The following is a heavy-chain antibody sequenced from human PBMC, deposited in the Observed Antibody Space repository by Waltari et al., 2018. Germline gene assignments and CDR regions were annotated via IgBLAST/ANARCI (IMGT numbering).Heavy chain of an antibody. J-gene: IGHJ4*02. D-gene: IGHD2-15*01. V-gene: IGHV4-4*02. CDR3: ARDRGRGLYLDT. CDR2: VLGSGRT. Sequence: QLQLQESGPGLVKPSGTLSLICAVSGDSMNYWWSWVRQPPGKGLEWIGQVLGSGRTNYNPSFASRVTISLDTSTHQFALKMTPATAADTALYYCARDRGRGLYLDTWGQGILVTVSP. CDR1: GDSMNYW.